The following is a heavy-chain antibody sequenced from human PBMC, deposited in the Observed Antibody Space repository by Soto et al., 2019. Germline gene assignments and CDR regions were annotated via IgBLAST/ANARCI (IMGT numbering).Heavy chain of an antibody. J-gene: IGHJ4*01. CDR1: GFPFNNAW. V-gene: IGHV3-15*07. D-gene: IGHD1-26*01. Sequence: EVQLVESGGGLVKPGGSLRLSCAASGFPFNNAWINWVRQVPGKGLEWVGGVKSKADGGSGDYAAPVKGRFVVSRDDSKDIVYLQMNSLKIEDTGVYYCTTDSRTTLPEIRFDYWGHRTQVTVSS. CDR3: TTDSRTTLPEIRFDY. CDR2: VKSKADGGSG.